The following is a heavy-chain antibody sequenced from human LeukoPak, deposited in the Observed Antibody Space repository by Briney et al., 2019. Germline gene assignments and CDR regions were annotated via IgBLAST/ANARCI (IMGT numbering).Heavy chain of an antibody. Sequence: GRSLRLSCVASGFTFSSYAMHWVRQAPGKGLEWVAVISYDGSNKYYADSVKGRFTISRDNSKNTLYLQMNSLRAEDTAVYYCAREYDYVWGSYRWFDPWGQGTLVTVSS. J-gene: IGHJ5*02. V-gene: IGHV3-30-3*01. CDR1: GFTFSSYA. CDR2: ISYDGSNK. CDR3: AREYDYVWGSYRWFDP. D-gene: IGHD3-16*02.